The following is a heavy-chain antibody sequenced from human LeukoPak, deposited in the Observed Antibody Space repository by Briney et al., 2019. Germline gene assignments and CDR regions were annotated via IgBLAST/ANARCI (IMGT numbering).Heavy chain of an antibody. D-gene: IGHD3-10*01. CDR3: ARRSWGVSDPFDD. Sequence: GKSLKISCMGSGYGFTSYWIAGAGQMPGKGLDWMGSIYPGDSDTRYSPSLQGHVTISADTSISTAELQWSSLKASDTALYYCARRSWGVSDPFDDWGQGALVTVSS. CDR1: GYGFTSYW. V-gene: IGHV5-51*01. CDR2: IYPGDSDT. J-gene: IGHJ4*02.